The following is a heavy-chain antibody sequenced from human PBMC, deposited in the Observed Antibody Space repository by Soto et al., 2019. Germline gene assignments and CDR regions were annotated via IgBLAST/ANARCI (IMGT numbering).Heavy chain of an antibody. D-gene: IGHD6-6*01. Sequence: GGSLRLSCAASGFTFSSYSMNWVRQAPGKGLEWVSSISSSSSYIYYADSVKGRFTISRDNAKNSLYLQMNSLRAEDTAVYYCSRIELGHDAFAISGQGTIVTVSS. V-gene: IGHV3-21*01. J-gene: IGHJ3*02. CDR2: ISSSSSYI. CDR3: SRIELGHDAFAI. CDR1: GFTFSSYS.